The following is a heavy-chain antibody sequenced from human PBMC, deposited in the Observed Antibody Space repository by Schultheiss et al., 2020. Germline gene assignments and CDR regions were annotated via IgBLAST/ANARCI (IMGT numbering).Heavy chain of an antibody. Sequence: TLSLTCAVYGGSFSGYYWSWIRQPPGKGLEWIGEINHSGSTNYNPSLKSRVTISVDTSKNQFSLKLSSVTAADTAVYYCARKVSGYYYDSSGSLDPWGQGTLVTVSS. V-gene: IGHV4-34*01. CDR3: ARKVSGYYYDSSGSLDP. CDR2: INHSGST. J-gene: IGHJ5*02. D-gene: IGHD3-22*01. CDR1: GGSFSGYY.